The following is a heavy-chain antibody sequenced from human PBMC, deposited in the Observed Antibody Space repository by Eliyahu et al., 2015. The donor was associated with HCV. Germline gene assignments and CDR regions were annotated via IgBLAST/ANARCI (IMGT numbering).Heavy chain of an antibody. CDR3: ARATRLSYATPFDE. J-gene: IGHJ4*02. D-gene: IGHD2-2*01. CDR1: GFTFRNYW. CDR2: IKKDGSEK. Sequence: EVQLVESGXGLXQPGXSXXLSCXXXGFTFRNYWMSWVRQAPGKGLEWVANIKKDGSEKYYVDSVKGRFTISRDNAKNSLYLQMDNLRVEETAVYYCARATRLSYATPFDEWGQGTLVTVS. V-gene: IGHV3-7*03.